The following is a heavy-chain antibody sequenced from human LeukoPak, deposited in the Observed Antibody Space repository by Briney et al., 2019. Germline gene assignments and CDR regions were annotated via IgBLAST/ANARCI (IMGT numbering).Heavy chain of an antibody. CDR2: IYYSGST. V-gene: IGHV4-59*01. CDR1: GGSISSYY. CDR3: AGTSGYKVFGLDY. Sequence: SETLSLTCTVSGGSISSYYWSWIRQPPGKGLEWLGDIYYSGSTNYNPSLKSRVTISVDTSKNQFSLKLSSVTAADMAVYYCAGTSGYKVFGLDYWGQGTLVTVSS. D-gene: IGHD3-22*01. J-gene: IGHJ4*02.